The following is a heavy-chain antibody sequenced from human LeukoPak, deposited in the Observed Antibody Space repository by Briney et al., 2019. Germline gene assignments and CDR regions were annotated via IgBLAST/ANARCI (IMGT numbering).Heavy chain of an antibody. CDR1: GFIFSSYG. D-gene: IGHD1-26*01. CDR2: IRYDGTNK. Sequence: GGSLRLSCAASGFIFSSYGMHWVRQAPGKGLEWVAFIRYDGTNKYYADSVKGRFTISRDNSKNTLYLQMNSLRAEDTAVYYCAKDRSGSYSQGLDYWGQGTLVTVSS. CDR3: AKDRSGSYSQGLDY. V-gene: IGHV3-30*02. J-gene: IGHJ4*02.